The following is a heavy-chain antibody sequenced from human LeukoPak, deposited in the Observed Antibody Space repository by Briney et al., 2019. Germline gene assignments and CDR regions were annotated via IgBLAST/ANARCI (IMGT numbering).Heavy chain of an antibody. J-gene: IGHJ6*04. CDR2: ISTSDSRT. CDR3: AKRAAAGSGYYNFFVDV. CDR1: QFTFSTYA. D-gene: IGHD6-13*01. Sequence: GGSLRLSCTASQFTFSTYAMSWVRQAPGKGLEWVSGISTSDSRTYYADSVKGRFAISRDNSKSTLYLQMNSLRAEDTAVYYCAKRAAAGSGYYNFFVDVWGNGTSVTVSS. V-gene: IGHV3-23*01.